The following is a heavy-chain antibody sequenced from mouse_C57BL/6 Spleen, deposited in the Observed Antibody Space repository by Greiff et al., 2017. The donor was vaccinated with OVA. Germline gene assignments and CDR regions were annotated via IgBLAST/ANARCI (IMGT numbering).Heavy chain of an antibody. CDR1: GYTFTSYW. CDR2: IDPSDSET. D-gene: IGHD1-3*01. CDR3: ARGGGKVGWDY. V-gene: IGHV1-52*01. J-gene: IGHJ2*01. Sequence: VQLQQPGAELVRPGSSVKLSCKASGYTFTSYWMHWVKQRPIQGLEWIGNIDPSDSETHYNQKFKDKATLTVDKSSSTAYMQLSSLTSEDSAVYYRARGGGKVGWDYWGQGTTLTVSS.